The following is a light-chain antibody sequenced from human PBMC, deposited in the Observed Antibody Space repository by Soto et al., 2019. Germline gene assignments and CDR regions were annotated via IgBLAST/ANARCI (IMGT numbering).Light chain of an antibody. V-gene: IGKV3-20*01. Sequence: EIVLTQSPGTLSLSPGERATLSCRASQSVSSSYLAWYQQKPGQAPRLLIYGASSRATGIPDRFSGSGSGTDFTRTISRLEPADFAGYYCQQYGSSPLTFGGGTKVEIK. CDR3: QQYGSSPLT. CDR2: GAS. CDR1: QSVSSSY. J-gene: IGKJ4*02.